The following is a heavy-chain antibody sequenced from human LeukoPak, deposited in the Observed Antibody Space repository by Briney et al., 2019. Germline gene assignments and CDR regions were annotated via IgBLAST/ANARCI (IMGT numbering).Heavy chain of an antibody. J-gene: IGHJ4*02. CDR1: GYTFTSYY. D-gene: IGHD3-22*01. Sequence: ASVKVSCKASGYTFTSYYMHWVRQAPGQGLEWMGIINPGGGSASYAQKFQGRVSTTRDTSTSTIYMELNNLRSEDTAVYYCARSYVGYYDSRSYYFDYWGQGTLVTVSS. V-gene: IGHV1-46*01. CDR3: ARSYVGYYDSRSYYFDY. CDR2: INPGGGSA.